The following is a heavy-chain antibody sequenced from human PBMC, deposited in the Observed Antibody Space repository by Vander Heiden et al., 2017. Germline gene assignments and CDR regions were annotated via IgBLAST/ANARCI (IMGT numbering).Heavy chain of an antibody. J-gene: IGHJ5*02. CDR1: GGSTSSGRYY. Sequence: QVQLQESGPGLVKPSQTLSPTCTVSGGSTSSGRYYWSWSREHPGKGLEWMGYIYYSGSTYYNPSLKSRVTISVDTSKNQFSLKLSSVTAADTAVYYCARDAGHLKWLGTRWFDPWGQGTLVTVSS. D-gene: IGHD6-19*01. V-gene: IGHV4-31*03. CDR3: ARDAGHLKWLGTRWFDP. CDR2: IYYSGST.